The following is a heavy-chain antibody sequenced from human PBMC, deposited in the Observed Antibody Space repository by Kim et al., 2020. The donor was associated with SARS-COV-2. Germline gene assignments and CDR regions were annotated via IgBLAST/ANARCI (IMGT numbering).Heavy chain of an antibody. V-gene: IGHV3-11*01. CDR1: GFTFSDYY. CDR3: ARDRKGGYYGSGSYLTAYYYYGMDV. J-gene: IGHJ6*02. D-gene: IGHD3-10*01. CDR2: ISSSGSTI. Sequence: GGSLRLSCAASGFTFSDYYMSWIRQAPGKGLEWVSYISSSGSTIYYADSVKGRFTISRDNAKNSLYLQMNSLRAEDTAVYYCARDRKGGYYGSGSYLTAYYYYGMDVWGQGTTVTVSS.